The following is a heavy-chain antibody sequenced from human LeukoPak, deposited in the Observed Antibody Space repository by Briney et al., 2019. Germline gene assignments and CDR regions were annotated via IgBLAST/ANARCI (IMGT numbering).Heavy chain of an antibody. CDR3: ARDPGIAAAGTVRAFDI. CDR1: GYTFTSYG. V-gene: IGHV1-18*01. Sequence: ASVKVSCKASGYTFTSYGISWVRQAPGQGLEWMGWISAYNGNTNYAQKLQGRVTMTTDTPTSTAYMELRSLRSDDTAVYYCARDPGIAAAGTVRAFDIWGQGTMVTVSS. CDR2: ISAYNGNT. D-gene: IGHD6-13*01. J-gene: IGHJ3*02.